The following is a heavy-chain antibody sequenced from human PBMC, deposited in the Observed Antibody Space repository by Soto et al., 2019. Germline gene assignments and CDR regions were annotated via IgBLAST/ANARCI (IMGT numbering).Heavy chain of an antibody. D-gene: IGHD3-3*01. CDR1: GFTFSSYS. CDR2: ISSSSSYI. Sequence: GGSLRLSCAASGFTFSSYSMNWVRQAPGKGLEWVSSISSSSSYIYYADSVKGRFTISRDNAKNSLYLQMNSLRAEDTAVYYCARGGPPAHTIFGVANPFDPWGQGTLVTVSS. V-gene: IGHV3-21*01. J-gene: IGHJ5*02. CDR3: ARGGPPAHTIFGVANPFDP.